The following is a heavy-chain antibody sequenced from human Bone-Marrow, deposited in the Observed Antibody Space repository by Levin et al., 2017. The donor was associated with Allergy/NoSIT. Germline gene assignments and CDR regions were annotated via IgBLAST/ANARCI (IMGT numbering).Heavy chain of an antibody. CDR3: ARHYGSGRRYFDY. Sequence: GGSLRLSCAASGFTFSSYSMNWVRQAPGKGLEWVSYITSGSSTIYYADSVKGRFTISRDNAKSSLYLQMNSLRAEDTAVYYCARHYGSGRRYFDYWGQGTLVTVSS. CDR2: ITSGSSTI. CDR1: GFTFSSYS. J-gene: IGHJ4*02. D-gene: IGHD3-10*01. V-gene: IGHV3-48*01.